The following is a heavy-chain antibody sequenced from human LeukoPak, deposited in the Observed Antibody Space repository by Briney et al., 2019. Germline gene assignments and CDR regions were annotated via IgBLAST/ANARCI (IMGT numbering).Heavy chain of an antibody. J-gene: IGHJ6*02. V-gene: IGHV3-21*01. CDR1: GFTFDDYA. CDR3: ARDPTPRYCSGGSCYTHYGMDV. D-gene: IGHD2-15*01. CDR2: ISSSSSYI. Sequence: PGRSLRLSCAASGFTFDDYAMNWVRQAPGKGLEWVSSISSSSSYIYYADSVKGRLTISRDNAKNSLYLQMNSLRAEDTAVYYCARDPTPRYCSGGSCYTHYGMDVWGQGTTVTVSS.